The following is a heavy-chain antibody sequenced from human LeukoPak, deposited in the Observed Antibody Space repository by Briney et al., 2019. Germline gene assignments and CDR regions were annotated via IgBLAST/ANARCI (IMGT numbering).Heavy chain of an antibody. J-gene: IGHJ4*02. CDR2: MYHSGKT. CDR1: GVSISSNY. D-gene: IGHD3-22*01. Sequence: SETLSLTCTVSGVSISSNYWSWIRQSPGKGLEWIGYMYHSGKTNYNPSLKSRVTISIDTSTNQLSLKLSSVTVADTAVYYCALYDSSGYYIDYWGQGPRSPSPQ. CDR3: ALYDSSGYYIDY. V-gene: IGHV4-59*01.